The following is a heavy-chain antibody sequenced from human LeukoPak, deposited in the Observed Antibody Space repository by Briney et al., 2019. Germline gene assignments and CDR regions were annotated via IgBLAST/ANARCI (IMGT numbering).Heavy chain of an antibody. Sequence: GASVKVSCKASGYTFTGYYMHWVRQAPGQGLEWMGWINPNSGGTNYAQKFQGRVTMTRDTSISTAYMELSRLRSDDTAVYYCARGLVMIVVVTEPEDAFDIWGQGTMVTVSS. CDR2: INPNSGGT. J-gene: IGHJ3*02. CDR3: ARGLVMIVVVTEPEDAFDI. CDR1: GYTFTGYY. V-gene: IGHV1-2*02. D-gene: IGHD3-22*01.